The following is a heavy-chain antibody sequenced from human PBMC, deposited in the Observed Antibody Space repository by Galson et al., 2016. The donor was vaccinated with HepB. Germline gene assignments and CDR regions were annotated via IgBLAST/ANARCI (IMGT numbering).Heavy chain of an antibody. V-gene: IGHV3-74*01. J-gene: IGHJ4*02. D-gene: IGHD3-10*01. CDR1: GFNFSTYW. CDR2: INRDGSTT. Sequence: SLRLSCAVSGFNFSTYWVNWVRQAPGEGLVWVSRINRDGSTTNYVDSVKGRFTISRDNAENTLYLQMDSLRVDDTAVSYCARMNYYGSGSPIDHWGQGSLVTVSS. CDR3: ARMNYYGSGSPIDH.